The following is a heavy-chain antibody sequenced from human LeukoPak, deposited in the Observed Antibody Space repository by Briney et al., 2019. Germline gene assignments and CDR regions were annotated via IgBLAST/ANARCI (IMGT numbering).Heavy chain of an antibody. Sequence: SETLSLTCTVSGGSISSYYWSWIRQPPGKGLEWIGEINHSGSTNYNPSLKSRVTISVDTSKNQFSLKLSSVTAADTAVYYCARSIAAAGIRWFDPWGQGTLVTVSS. CDR1: GGSISSYY. CDR3: ARSIAAAGIRWFDP. CDR2: INHSGST. V-gene: IGHV4-34*01. J-gene: IGHJ5*02. D-gene: IGHD6-13*01.